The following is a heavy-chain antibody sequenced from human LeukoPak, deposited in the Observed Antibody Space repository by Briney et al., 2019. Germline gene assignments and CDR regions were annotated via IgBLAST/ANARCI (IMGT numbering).Heavy chain of an antibody. CDR1: GGSISSGGYS. D-gene: IGHD6-13*01. J-gene: IGHJ1*01. V-gene: IGHV4-30-2*01. Sequence: SETPSLTCAVSGGSISSGGYSWSWIRQPPGKGLEWIGYIYHSGSTYHNPSLKSRVTISVDTSKNQFSLKLSSVTAADTAVYYCARGGIAAAGTLQHWGQGTLVTVSS. CDR2: IYHSGST. CDR3: ARGGIAAAGTLQH.